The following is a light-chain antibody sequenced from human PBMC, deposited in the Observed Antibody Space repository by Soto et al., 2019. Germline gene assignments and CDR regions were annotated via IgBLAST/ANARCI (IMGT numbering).Light chain of an antibody. Sequence: EIVLTQSPGTLSLSPGERATLSCRASQSVSSSYLAWYQQKPGQGPRLLIYGASSRATGIPDRFSGSGSGTDFTLTISRREPEDFAVYYCQQYGSAPIFTFGPGTQVDMK. CDR1: QSVSSSY. V-gene: IGKV3-20*01. CDR2: GAS. CDR3: QQYGSAPIFT. J-gene: IGKJ3*01.